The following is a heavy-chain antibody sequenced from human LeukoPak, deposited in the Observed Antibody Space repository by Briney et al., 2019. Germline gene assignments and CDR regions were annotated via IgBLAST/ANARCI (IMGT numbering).Heavy chain of an antibody. Sequence: SETLSLTCTVSGGSISSGGYYWSWIRRHPGKGLEWIGYIYHSGSTYYNPSLKSRVTISVDRSKNQFSLKLSSVTAADTAVYYCARAREVGFGESEYYFDYWGQGTLVTVSS. CDR3: ARAREVGFGESEYYFDY. CDR1: GGSISSGGYY. V-gene: IGHV4-30-2*01. D-gene: IGHD3-10*01. J-gene: IGHJ4*02. CDR2: IYHSGST.